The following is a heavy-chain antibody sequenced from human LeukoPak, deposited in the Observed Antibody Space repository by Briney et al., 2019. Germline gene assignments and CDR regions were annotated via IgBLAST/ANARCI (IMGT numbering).Heavy chain of an antibody. J-gene: IGHJ5*02. CDR2: IRYDGSNK. V-gene: IGHV3-30*02. Sequence: PGGSLRLSCAASGFTFSSYGMHWVRQAPGKGLEWVAFIRYDGSNKYYADSVKGRFIISRDNSKNTLYLQMNSLRAEDTAVYYCAKDDSSGFNWFDPWGQGTLVTVSS. CDR1: GFTFSSYG. CDR3: AKDDSSGFNWFDP. D-gene: IGHD3-22*01.